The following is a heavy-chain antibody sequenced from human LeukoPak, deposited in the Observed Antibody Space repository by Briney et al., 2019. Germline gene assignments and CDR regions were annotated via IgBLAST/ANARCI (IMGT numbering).Heavy chain of an antibody. Sequence: GGSLRLSCAASGFTFSSYAMHWVRQAPGKGLEWVAVIWCDGTNKYYADSVKGRFTISRDSSKNTLYLQMNSLRAEDTALYYCARAAYDSSGYLTLWGQGTLVTVSS. V-gene: IGHV3-33*01. CDR2: IWCDGTNK. D-gene: IGHD3-22*01. CDR1: GFTFSSYA. CDR3: ARAAYDSSGYLTL. J-gene: IGHJ4*02.